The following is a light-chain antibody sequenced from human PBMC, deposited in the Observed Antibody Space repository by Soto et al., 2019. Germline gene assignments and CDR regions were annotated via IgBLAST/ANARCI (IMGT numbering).Light chain of an antibody. CDR3: QQYGSSPRT. Sequence: EIVLTQSPGTLSLSPGERATLSCRASQSVNNYLAWYQHKPGQAPRLLFFGASSRATGIPDRFSGSGSGTEFTLTISRLEPVDFAVYYCQQYGSSPRTFGQGTKLEIK. V-gene: IGKV3-20*01. J-gene: IGKJ2*01. CDR2: GAS. CDR1: QSVNNY.